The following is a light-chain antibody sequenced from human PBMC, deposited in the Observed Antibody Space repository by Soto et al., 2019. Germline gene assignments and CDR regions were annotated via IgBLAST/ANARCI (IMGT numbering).Light chain of an antibody. Sequence: DIQLTQSPSFLSASVGDRVTFTCRASQGIRTFSAWYQQRPGKAPKLLIHTASTLQSGVPSRFSGSGSGTEFTLTISSVQPEDSATYYCQQPISYPITFGQGTRLEI. CDR3: QQPISYPIT. J-gene: IGKJ5*01. V-gene: IGKV1-9*01. CDR2: TAS. CDR1: QGIRTF.